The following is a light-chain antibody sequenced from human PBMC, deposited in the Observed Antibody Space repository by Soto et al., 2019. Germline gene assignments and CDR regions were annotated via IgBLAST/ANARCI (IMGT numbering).Light chain of an antibody. V-gene: IGKV3-20*01. CDR1: LVLGSSY. Sequence: ESVLTQPPGTLSLSPGEGATLSCRASLVLGSSYLAWYEQKPGRAPRLLIYGTSRRATCIPDRFSGSGSGTGFTLTISRLEPEDIAVYYCQQYDGSPYTFVQWTKLEI. CDR3: QQYDGSPYT. J-gene: IGKJ2*01. CDR2: GTS.